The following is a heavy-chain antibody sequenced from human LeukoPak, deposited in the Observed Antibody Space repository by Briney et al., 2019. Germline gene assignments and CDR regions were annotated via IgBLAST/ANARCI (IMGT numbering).Heavy chain of an antibody. CDR2: INPSGGST. CDR1: GYTFSAYY. V-gene: IGHV1-46*01. J-gene: IGHJ4*02. CDR3: ARGFPPLDY. Sequence: GASVTVSCKSSGYTFSAYYIHWVRQAPGQGLEWMGFINPSGGSTSYAQKFQGRVTMTRDKSTNTVYMELSSLRSEDTAVYYCARGFPPLDYWGQGALVTVSS.